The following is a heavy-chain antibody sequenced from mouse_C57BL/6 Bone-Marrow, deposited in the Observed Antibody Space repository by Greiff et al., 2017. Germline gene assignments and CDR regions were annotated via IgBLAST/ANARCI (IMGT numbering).Heavy chain of an antibody. Sequence: VQLQQSGTVLARPGASVKMSCKTSGYTFTSYWMHWVKQRPGQGLEWIGDIYPGNSDTSYNQNFKGKAKLTAVTSASTAYMELSSLTNEDSAVYYSVIYCYGSKYFDVWGTGTTVTVSS. J-gene: IGHJ1*03. D-gene: IGHD1-1*01. CDR2: IYPGNSDT. CDR3: VIYCYGSKYFDV. V-gene: IGHV1-5*01. CDR1: GYTFTSYW.